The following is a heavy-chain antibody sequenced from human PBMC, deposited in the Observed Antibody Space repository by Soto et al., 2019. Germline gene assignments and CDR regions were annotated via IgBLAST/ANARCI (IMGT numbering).Heavy chain of an antibody. CDR2: ISSSSTYT. CDR1: GFTLSDYY. J-gene: IGHJ4*01. Sequence: GGSLRLSCAASGFTLSDYYMSWIRQAPGKGLEWVSCISSSSTYTKYADSVKGRFTISRDNAKNSLYLQMNGLRAEDTAVYFCATSIQHYYDSSAYSHFDYWGQGSLGTGSS. D-gene: IGHD3-22*01. V-gene: IGHV3-11*03. CDR3: ATSIQHYYDSSAYSHFDY.